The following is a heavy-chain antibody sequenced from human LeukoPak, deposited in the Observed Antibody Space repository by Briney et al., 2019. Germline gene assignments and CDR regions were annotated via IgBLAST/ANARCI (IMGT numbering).Heavy chain of an antibody. Sequence: GGSLRLSCAASGFTFSRYWMTWVRQAPGKGLEWVANIKQDGSKKNYVDSVKGRFTISRDNAKNSLYVQINSLRAEDTAIYYCARGPGVFWSSYWFDPWGQGTLVTVSS. D-gene: IGHD3-3*01. J-gene: IGHJ5*02. CDR2: IKQDGSKK. V-gene: IGHV3-7*03. CDR1: GFTFSRYW. CDR3: ARGPGVFWSSYWFDP.